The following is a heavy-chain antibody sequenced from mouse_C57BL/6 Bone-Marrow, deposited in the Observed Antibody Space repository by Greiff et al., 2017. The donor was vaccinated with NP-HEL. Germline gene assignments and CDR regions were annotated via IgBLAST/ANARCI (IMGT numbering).Heavy chain of an antibody. D-gene: IGHD4-1*01. J-gene: IGHJ2*01. CDR2: IRNKANGYTT. CDR1: GFTFTDYY. Sequence: EVKVVESGGGLVQPGGSLSLSCAASGFTFTDYYMSWVRQPPGKALEWLGFIRNKANGYTTEYSASVKGRFTISRDNSQSILYLQMNALRAEVSATYYCARYDWDDFDYWGQGTTVTVSS. CDR3: ARYDWDDFDY. V-gene: IGHV7-3*01.